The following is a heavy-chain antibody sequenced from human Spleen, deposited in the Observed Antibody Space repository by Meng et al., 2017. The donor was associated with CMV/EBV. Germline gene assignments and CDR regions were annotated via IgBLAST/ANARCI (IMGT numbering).Heavy chain of an antibody. D-gene: IGHD1-26*01. J-gene: IGHJ3*02. CDR3: AKVIDPLLRYAFDI. CDR2: INWNGGST. V-gene: IGHV3-20*04. CDR1: GFTFRSHW. Sequence: GESLKISCAASGFTFRSHWMHWVRQAPGKGLEWVSGINWNGGSTGYADSVRGRFTISRDNAKNSLYLQMNSLRAEDTALYYCAKVIDPLLRYAFDIWGQGTMVTVS.